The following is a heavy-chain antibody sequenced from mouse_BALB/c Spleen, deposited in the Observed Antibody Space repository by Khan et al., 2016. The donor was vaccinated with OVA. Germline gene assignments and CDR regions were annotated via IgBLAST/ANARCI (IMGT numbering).Heavy chain of an antibody. CDR2: TNPTNGRT. D-gene: IGHD1-1*01. V-gene: IGHV1S81*02. Sequence: VQLVESGAELVKAGASVKMSCKASGYTFTSYWMHWVKQRLGQGLEWFAETNPTNGRTYYTEKFKSKATLTVDKSSSTAYMLLSGPTFEDSAVYYCARIKKIVATYFDYEGQGTTLTVSS. CDR1: GYTFTSYW. J-gene: IGHJ2*01. CDR3: ARIKKIVATYFDY.